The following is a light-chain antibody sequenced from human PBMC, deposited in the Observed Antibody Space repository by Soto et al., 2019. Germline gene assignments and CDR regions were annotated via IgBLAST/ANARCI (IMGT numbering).Light chain of an antibody. CDR3: QSYDSSLSGSVV. J-gene: IGLJ2*01. CDR2: KNY. CDR1: SSNIGSDY. V-gene: IGLV1-47*01. Sequence: QSVLTQPPSASGTPGQRVTISCSGSSSNIGSDYVYWFQQLPGTAPKLLIYKNYERPSGVPDRFSGSKSGTSASLAISGLRSEDEADYYCQSYDSSLSGSVVFGGGTKLTVL.